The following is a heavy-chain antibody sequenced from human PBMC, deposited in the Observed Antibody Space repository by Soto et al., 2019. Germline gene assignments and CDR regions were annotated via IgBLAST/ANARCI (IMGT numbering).Heavy chain of an antibody. D-gene: IGHD6-13*01. CDR1: GFTFSTYW. V-gene: IGHV3-74*01. J-gene: IGHJ4*02. Sequence: GGSLRLSCAASGFTFSTYWMHWVRQAPGKGLVWVSRIISDGSSTSYADSVKGRFTISRDNAKNTVYLQMNNLRVEDTAVYYCARVAGSSSWYSGIDYWGQGTLVTVSS. CDR2: IISDGSST. CDR3: ARVAGSSSWYSGIDY.